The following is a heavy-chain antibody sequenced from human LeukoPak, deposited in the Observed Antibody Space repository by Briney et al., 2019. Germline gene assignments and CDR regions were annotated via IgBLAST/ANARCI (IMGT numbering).Heavy chain of an antibody. J-gene: IGHJ6*02. CDR3: ARDILRPYSSGWSYGMDV. Sequence: QAGGSLRLSCAASGFTFSDHYMDWVRQAPGKGLEWVGRTRNKANSYTTEYAAPVKGRFTISRDDSKNSLYLQMNSLKTEDTAVYYCARDILRPYSSGWSYGMDVWAKGPRSPSP. CDR1: GFTFSDHY. CDR2: TRNKANSYTT. V-gene: IGHV3-72*01. D-gene: IGHD6-19*01.